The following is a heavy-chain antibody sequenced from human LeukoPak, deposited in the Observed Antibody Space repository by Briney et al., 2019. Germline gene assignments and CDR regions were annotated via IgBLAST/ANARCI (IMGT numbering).Heavy chain of an antibody. CDR3: ARGDHYGDYFDY. V-gene: IGHV3-7*01. D-gene: IGHD4-17*01. CDR2: IRKDASQI. CDR1: GFTFSTSW. J-gene: IGHJ4*02. Sequence: GGSLRLSCAASGFTFSTSWMSWVRQAPGQGLEWVANIRKDASQIYYVDSVRGRFTISRDNAKNSLYLQMNSLRAEDTAVYYCARGDHYGDYFDYWGQGTLVTVSS.